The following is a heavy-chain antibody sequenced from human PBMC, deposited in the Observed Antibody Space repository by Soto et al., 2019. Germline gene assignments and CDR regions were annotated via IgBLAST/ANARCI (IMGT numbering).Heavy chain of an antibody. D-gene: IGHD6-13*01. CDR3: ASHLVMSGTRGFDN. J-gene: IGHJ4*02. CDR2: TRNSGGA. Sequence: QVQLQESGPGLVKPSGTLSLTCAVSSGSIFSSNWWSWVRQPPGQGLEWIGETRNSGGANYNPSLQSRGTITVDRSKNHFFLELRFVTAADAAVYYCASHLVMSGTRGFDNWGLGGLVTVSS. CDR1: SGSIFSSNW. V-gene: IGHV4-4*02.